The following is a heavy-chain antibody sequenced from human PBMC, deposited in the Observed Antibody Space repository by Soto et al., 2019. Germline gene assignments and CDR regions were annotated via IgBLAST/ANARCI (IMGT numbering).Heavy chain of an antibody. D-gene: IGHD3-16*01. J-gene: IGHJ6*02. V-gene: IGHV2-5*02. CDR2: IYGDDNK. CDR1: GFSLSTSAVG. CDR3: THRRDYGRMDV. Sequence: QITLKESGPTLVKPTQTLTLTCTFSGFSLSTSAVGVGWIRQPPGKDLEWLALIYGDDNKLYSPSLKSRLTITKDTSKHQVVCTMTNMDPVDTATYYCTHRRDYGRMDVWGQGTTVTVSS.